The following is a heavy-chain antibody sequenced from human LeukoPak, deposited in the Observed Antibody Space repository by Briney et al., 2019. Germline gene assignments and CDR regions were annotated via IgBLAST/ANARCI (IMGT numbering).Heavy chain of an antibody. V-gene: IGHV3-30*02. CDR1: GFDFSNTG. J-gene: IGHJ4*02. CDR2: IRFDAANQ. D-gene: IGHD6-19*01. CDR3: AKDISVSDSYFDY. Sequence: SGGSLRLSCGASGFDFSNTGMHWVRQAPGKGLEWVAFIRFDAANQYYADSVKGRFTISRDNSKKTLYLQMDSVTYEDTAIYHCAKDISVSDSYFDYWGQGTLVTVSS.